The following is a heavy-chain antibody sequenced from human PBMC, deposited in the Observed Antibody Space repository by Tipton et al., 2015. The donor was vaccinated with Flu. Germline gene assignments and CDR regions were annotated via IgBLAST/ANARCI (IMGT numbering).Heavy chain of an antibody. CDR2: VNYIGNT. Sequence: LRLSCTVSGGSISSYYWAWIRQPPGKGLEWIGYVNYIGNTNYNPSLESRVTMSVDTSKDQFSLNLNSVTAADTAVYYCAREGGFNWVDPWGQGTLVTVSS. V-gene: IGHV4-59*12. CDR3: AREGGFNWVDP. J-gene: IGHJ5*02. CDR1: GGSISSYY.